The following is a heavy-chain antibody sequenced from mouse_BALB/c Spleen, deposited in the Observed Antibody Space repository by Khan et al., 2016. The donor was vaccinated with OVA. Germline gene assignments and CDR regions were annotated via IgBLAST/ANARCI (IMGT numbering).Heavy chain of an antibody. D-gene: IGHD1-1*01. Sequence: EVQLQESGPGLVKPSQSLSLTCTVTGYSITSGYAWNWIRQFPGNKLEWMGYISYSGVTSYTPSLKSRTSITRDTSKNQFFLQFNSVTSEDTATYYCARGNYYGYYFDYWGQGTTLTVSS. CDR1: GYSITSGYA. V-gene: IGHV3-2*02. CDR2: ISYSGVT. CDR3: ARGNYYGYYFDY. J-gene: IGHJ2*01.